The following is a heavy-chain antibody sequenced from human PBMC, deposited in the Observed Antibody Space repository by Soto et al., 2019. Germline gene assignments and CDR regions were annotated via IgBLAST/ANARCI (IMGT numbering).Heavy chain of an antibody. J-gene: IGHJ6*02. CDR3: ARQGIAAAGTFGYNYGMDV. V-gene: IGHV5-10-1*01. CDR2: IDPSDSYT. Sequence: ESLKISCKGSGYSFTSYWISWVRQMPGKGLEWMGRIDPSDSYTNYSPSFQGHVTISADKSISTAYLQWSSLKASDTAMYYCARQGIAAAGTFGYNYGMDVWGQGTRVTVSS. CDR1: GYSFTSYW. D-gene: IGHD6-13*01.